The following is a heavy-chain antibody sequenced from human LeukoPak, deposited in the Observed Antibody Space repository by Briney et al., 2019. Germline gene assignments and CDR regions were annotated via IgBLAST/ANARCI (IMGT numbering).Heavy chain of an antibody. D-gene: IGHD3-10*01. CDR3: ARGGVRGVLLPVDY. CDR2: ISSSGSTI. J-gene: IGHJ4*02. Sequence: GGSLRLSCAASGFTFSSYEMNWVRQAPGKGLEWVSYISSSGSTIYYADSVKGRFTISRDNAKNSLYLQMNSLRAEDTAVYYCARGGVRGVLLPVDYWGQGVLVAVSS. CDR1: GFTFSSYE. V-gene: IGHV3-48*03.